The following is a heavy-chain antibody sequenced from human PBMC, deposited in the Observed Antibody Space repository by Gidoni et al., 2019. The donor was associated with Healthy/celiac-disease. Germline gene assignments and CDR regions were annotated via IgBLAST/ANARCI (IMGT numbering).Heavy chain of an antibody. D-gene: IGHD6-13*01. V-gene: IGHV3-23*04. CDR1: GFPFSSYA. CDR2: ISGSGGST. J-gene: IGHJ3*02. Sequence: EVQLVESGGGLVQPGGSLRLSCAASGFPFSSYALSWVRQAPGKGLEWVSAISGSGGSTYYADSVKGRFTISRDNSKNTLYLQMNSLRAEDTAVYYCAKSGSYPRIAAAGTRAFDIWGQGTMVTVSS. CDR3: AKSGSYPRIAAAGTRAFDI.